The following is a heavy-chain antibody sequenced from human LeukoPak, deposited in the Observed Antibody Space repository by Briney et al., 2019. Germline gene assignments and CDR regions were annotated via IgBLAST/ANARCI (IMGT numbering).Heavy chain of an antibody. V-gene: IGHV3-21*01. D-gene: IGHD6-6*01. J-gene: IGHJ6*03. Sequence: GGSLRLSCAASGFTFSSYSMNWVRQAPGKGLEWVSSISSSSSYIYYEDSVKGRFTISRDNAKNSLYLQMNSLRAEDTAVYYCARAERVQQLVYYYYYMDVWGKGTTVTVSS. CDR1: GFTFSSYS. CDR3: ARAERVQQLVYYYYYMDV. CDR2: ISSSSSYI.